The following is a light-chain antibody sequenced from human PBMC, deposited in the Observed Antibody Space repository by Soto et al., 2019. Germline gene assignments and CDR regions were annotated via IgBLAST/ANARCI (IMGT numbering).Light chain of an antibody. V-gene: IGLV2-14*03. CDR2: GVT. CDR1: SSDVGGSNF. Sequence: QSALTQPASVSASPGQSITISCTGTSSDVGGSNFVSWYRQHPGKPPKLLIYGVTTRPSGISDRFSASKSGLTASLTISGLQPEDEADYYCSSFTSNRIYVFGPGTKLTVL. CDR3: SSFTSNRIYV. J-gene: IGLJ1*01.